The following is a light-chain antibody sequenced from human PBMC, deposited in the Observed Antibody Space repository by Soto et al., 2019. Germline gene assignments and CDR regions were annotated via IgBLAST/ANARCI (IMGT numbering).Light chain of an antibody. CDR2: GNI. J-gene: IGLJ2*01. V-gene: IGLV1-40*01. CDR1: SSNIGANYD. CDR3: QSHDSSLSGSI. Sequence: QSVLTQPPSVSGAPGQRVTISCTGSSSNIGANYDVNWYQHLPGRAPKLLIYGNINRPSGVPDRFSGSKSGTSASLAISGLQAEDEADYYCQSHDSSLSGSIFGGGTKLTVL.